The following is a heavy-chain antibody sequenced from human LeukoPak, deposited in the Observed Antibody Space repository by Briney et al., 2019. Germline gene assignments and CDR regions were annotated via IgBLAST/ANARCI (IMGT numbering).Heavy chain of an antibody. CDR3: AKQLGYCSDGSCYFPY. Sequence: GGSLRLSCAASGFTFSSSAMSWVRQAPGKGLEWVSAISNNGGYTYYADSVQGRFTISRDNSKSTLCLQMNSLRAEDTAVYYCAKQLGYCSDGSCYFPYWGQGTLVTVSS. D-gene: IGHD2-15*01. V-gene: IGHV3-23*01. CDR2: ISNNGGYT. J-gene: IGHJ4*02. CDR1: GFTFSSSA.